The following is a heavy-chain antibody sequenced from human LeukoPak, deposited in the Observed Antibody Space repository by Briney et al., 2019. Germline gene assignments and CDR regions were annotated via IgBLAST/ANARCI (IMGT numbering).Heavy chain of an antibody. Sequence: GGSLRLSCAASGFTFSSYSMNWVRQAPGKGLEWVSSISSSSSYIYYADSVKGRFTISRDNAKNSLYLQMNSLRAEDTAVYYCASSTMVRGVISRVSYWGQGTLVTVSS. CDR1: GFTFSSYS. V-gene: IGHV3-21*01. J-gene: IGHJ4*02. CDR3: ASSTMVRGVISRVSY. CDR2: ISSSSSYI. D-gene: IGHD3-10*01.